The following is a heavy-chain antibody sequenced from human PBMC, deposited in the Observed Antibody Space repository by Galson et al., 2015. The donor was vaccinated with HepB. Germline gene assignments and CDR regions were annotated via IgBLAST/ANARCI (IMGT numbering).Heavy chain of an antibody. V-gene: IGHV3-7*01. D-gene: IGHD3-22*01. CDR3: ARDLYYDSSVRLDY. CDR2: IKQDGSEK. J-gene: IGHJ4*02. CDR1: GFTFSSYW. Sequence: SLRLSCAASGFTFSSYWMSWVRQAPGKGLEWVANIKQDGSEKYYVDSVKGRFTISRDNAKNSLYLQMNSLRAEDTAVYYCARDLYYDSSVRLDYWGQGTLVTVSS.